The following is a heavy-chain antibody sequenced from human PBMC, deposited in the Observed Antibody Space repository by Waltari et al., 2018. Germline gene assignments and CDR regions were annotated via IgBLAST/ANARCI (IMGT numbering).Heavy chain of an antibody. V-gene: IGHV4-34*01. CDR1: GGSFSGYY. Sequence: QVQLQQWGAGLLKPSETLSLTCAVYGGSFSGYYWSWIRKPPGKGLEWIGEINHSGSTNYNPSLKSRVTISVDTSKNQFSLKLSSVTAADTAVYYCARSDIVVVPAANAFDIWGQGTMVTVSS. CDR2: INHSGST. D-gene: IGHD2-2*01. J-gene: IGHJ3*02. CDR3: ARSDIVVVPAANAFDI.